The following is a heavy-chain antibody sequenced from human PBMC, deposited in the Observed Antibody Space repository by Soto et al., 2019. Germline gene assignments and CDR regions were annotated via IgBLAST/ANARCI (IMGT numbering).Heavy chain of an antibody. CDR2: IKQDGSEI. CDR3: TRVRTVNYYGMDV. CDR1: GFSFSNYW. Sequence: GGSLRLSCAASGFSFSNYWMSWVRQAPGKGLEWVANIKQDGSEIYYVDSVKGRFTISRDNAKNSLFLQMNSLRAEDTAVYYCTRVRTVNYYGMDVWGQGTTVTVSS. J-gene: IGHJ6*02. V-gene: IGHV3-7*05.